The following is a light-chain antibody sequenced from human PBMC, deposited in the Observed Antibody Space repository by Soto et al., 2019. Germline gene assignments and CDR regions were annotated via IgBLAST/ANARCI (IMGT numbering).Light chain of an antibody. CDR2: EVT. J-gene: IGLJ1*01. CDR3: SSYAGSNNNYA. CDR1: SRDVGGYNY. Sequence: QSVVTQPPSASGSLGQSVTISCTGTSRDVGGYNYVAWYQQPPGKAPKVLIYEVTKRPSGVPDRFSGSKSGNTASLTVSGLQAEDEADYYCSSYAGSNNNYAFGTGTKVT. V-gene: IGLV2-8*01.